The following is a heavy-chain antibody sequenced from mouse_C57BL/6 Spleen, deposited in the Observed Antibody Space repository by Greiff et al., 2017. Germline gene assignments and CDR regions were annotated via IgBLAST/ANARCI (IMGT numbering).Heavy chain of an antibody. CDR3: ARSITTVGLFDY. D-gene: IGHD1-1*01. J-gene: IGHJ2*01. Sequence: DVKLVESGGGLVKPGGSLKLSCAASGFTFSDYGMHWVRQAPEKGLEWVAYISSGSSTIYYADTVKGRFTISRDNAKNTLFLQMTSLRSEDTAMYYCARSITTVGLFDYWGQGTTLTVSS. CDR2: ISSGSSTI. CDR1: GFTFSDYG. V-gene: IGHV5-17*01.